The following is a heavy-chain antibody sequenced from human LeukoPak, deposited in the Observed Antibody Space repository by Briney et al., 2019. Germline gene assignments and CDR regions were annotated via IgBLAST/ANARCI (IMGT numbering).Heavy chain of an antibody. J-gene: IGHJ4*02. CDR3: TTSMVKGWWWRWLQSPFFDY. CDR2: IKSKTDGGTT. V-gene: IGHV3-15*01. Sequence: GGSLRLSCAASGFTFSNAWMSWVRQAPGKGLEWVGRIKSKTDGGTTDYAAPVKGRFTISRDDSKNTLYLQMNSLKTEDAAVYYCTTSMVKGWWWRWLQSPFFDYWGQGTLVTVSS. CDR1: GFTFSNAW. D-gene: IGHD5-24*01.